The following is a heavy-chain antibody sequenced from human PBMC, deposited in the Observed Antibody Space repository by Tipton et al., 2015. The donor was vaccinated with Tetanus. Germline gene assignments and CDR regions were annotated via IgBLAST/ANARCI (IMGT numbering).Heavy chain of an antibody. Sequence: SLRLSCAATGFTFSNYAMAWVRQAPGKGLEWVSAVSGRGGDTYYADSAKGRFTISRDNSMNTLYLQMGSLRAEDTAIYFCSKATHDLNHYYYFPGMDVWGQGTPVPVSS. D-gene: IGHD1-14*01. CDR2: VSGRGGDT. CDR3: SKATHDLNHYYYFPGMDV. V-gene: IGHV3-23*01. J-gene: IGHJ6*02. CDR1: GFTFSNYA.